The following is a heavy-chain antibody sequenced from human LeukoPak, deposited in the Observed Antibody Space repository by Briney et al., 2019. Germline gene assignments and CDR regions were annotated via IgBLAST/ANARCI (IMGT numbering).Heavy chain of an antibody. CDR1: GYTFTSYY. J-gene: IGHJ4*02. Sequence: RRASVKVSCKASGYTFTSYYMHWVRQAPGQGLEWMGIINPSGGSTSYAQKFQGRVTMTRDTSTSTVYMQLSSLRSEDTAVYYCARDGPLNWGLDYWGQGTLVTVSS. V-gene: IGHV1-46*01. CDR2: INPSGGST. D-gene: IGHD7-27*01. CDR3: ARDGPLNWGLDY.